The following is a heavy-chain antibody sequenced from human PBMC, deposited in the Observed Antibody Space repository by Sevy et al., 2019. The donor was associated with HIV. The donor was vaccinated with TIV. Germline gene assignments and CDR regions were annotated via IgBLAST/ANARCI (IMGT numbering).Heavy chain of an antibody. CDR1: GFTFSGYG. CDR2: IRYDGSTK. V-gene: IGHV3-30*02. Sequence: GGSLRLSCAASGFTFSGYGMHWVRQAPGKGLEWVAFIRYDGSTKYYVDSVKGRFTISRDNSKNTLFLQMNSLRTEDTSVYYCAKGLGMVQGALLSDDVWGQGTLVTFSS. D-gene: IGHD3-10*01. CDR3: AKGLGMVQGALLSDDV. J-gene: IGHJ3*01.